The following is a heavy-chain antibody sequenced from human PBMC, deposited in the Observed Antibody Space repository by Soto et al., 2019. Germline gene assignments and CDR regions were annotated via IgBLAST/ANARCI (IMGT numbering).Heavy chain of an antibody. D-gene: IGHD3-3*01. V-gene: IGHV3-74*01. CDR3: ARDWTQAFDL. J-gene: IGHJ3*01. CDR1: GFTFSRYW. Sequence: GGSLRLSCTASGFTFSRYWMHWVRQAPGKGLVWVSRINSDGSSTSYADSVKGRFTISRDNAENTLYLQINSLRDEDTAVYYCARDWTQAFDLWGQGTMVTVSS. CDR2: INSDGSST.